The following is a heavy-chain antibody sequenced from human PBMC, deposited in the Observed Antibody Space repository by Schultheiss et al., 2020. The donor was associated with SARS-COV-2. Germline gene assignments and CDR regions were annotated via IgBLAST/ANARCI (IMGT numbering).Heavy chain of an antibody. V-gene: IGHV3-23*01. Sequence: GESLKISCAASGFTVSSNYMSWVRQAPGKGLEWVSAISGSGGSTYYADSVKGRFTISRDNSKNTLYLQMNSLRAEDTAVYYCASIAALRNYWGQGTLVTVSS. CDR3: ASIAALRNY. CDR1: GFTVSSNY. D-gene: IGHD6-6*01. J-gene: IGHJ4*02. CDR2: ISGSGGST.